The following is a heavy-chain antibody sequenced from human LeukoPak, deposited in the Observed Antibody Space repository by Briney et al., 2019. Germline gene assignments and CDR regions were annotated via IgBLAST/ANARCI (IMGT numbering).Heavy chain of an antibody. D-gene: IGHD5-12*01. J-gene: IGHJ4*02. CDR3: ARRGPGLYSGYDLYFDY. V-gene: IGHV1-69*01. CDR1: GGTFSSYA. CDR2: IIPIFGTA. Sequence: ASVKVSCKASGGTFSSYAISWVRRAPGQGLEWMGGIIPIFGTANYAQKFQGRVTITADESTSTAYMELSSLRSEDTAVYYCARRGPGLYSGYDLYFDYWGQGTLVTVSS.